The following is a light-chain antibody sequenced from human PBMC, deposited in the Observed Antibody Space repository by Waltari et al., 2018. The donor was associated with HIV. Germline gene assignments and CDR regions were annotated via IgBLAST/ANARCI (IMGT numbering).Light chain of an antibody. CDR1: SSNIGSNY. CDR2: RNN. J-gene: IGLJ3*02. V-gene: IGLV1-47*01. Sequence: QSVLTQPPSASGTPGQRVTISCSGSSSNIGSNYVYWYQQLPGTAPKLLIYRNNQRPAGFPDRFSGSKPGTSASLAIGGLRSEDEADYYCAAWDDSLSGFWVFGGGTKLTVL. CDR3: AAWDDSLSGFWV.